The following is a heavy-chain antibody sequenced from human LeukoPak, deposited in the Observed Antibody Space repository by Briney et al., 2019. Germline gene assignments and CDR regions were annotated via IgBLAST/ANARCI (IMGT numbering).Heavy chain of an antibody. CDR1: GGSFSGYY. D-gene: IGHD5-18*01. V-gene: IGHV4-34*01. CDR3: ARPKRGHSAERWAFDY. J-gene: IGHJ4*02. CDR2: INHSGST. Sequence: ASETLSLTCAVYGGSFSGYYWSWIRQPPGKGLEWIGEINHSGSTNYNPSLKSRVTISVDTSKNQFSLKLSSVTAADTAVYYCARPKRGHSAERWAFDYWGQGTLVTVSS.